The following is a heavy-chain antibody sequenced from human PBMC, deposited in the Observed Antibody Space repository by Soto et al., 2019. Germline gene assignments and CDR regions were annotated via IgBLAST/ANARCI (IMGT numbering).Heavy chain of an antibody. CDR3: ARDGYDSSDYQILYNWFYP. Sequence: QVQLVQSGAEVKKPGSSVKVSCKASGGTFSSYAISWVRQAPGQGLEWMGGIIPIFATANYAQKFQGRVTITADESTSTACMELSSLRSEDTAVYYCARDGYDSSDYQILYNWFYPWGQGTLVTVSS. CDR1: GGTFSSYA. CDR2: IIPIFATA. D-gene: IGHD3-22*01. V-gene: IGHV1-69*12. J-gene: IGHJ5*02.